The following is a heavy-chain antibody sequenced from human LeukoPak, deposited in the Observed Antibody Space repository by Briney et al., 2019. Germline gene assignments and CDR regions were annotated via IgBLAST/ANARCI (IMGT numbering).Heavy chain of an antibody. Sequence: GGSLRLSCAASGFTFSTYWMHWVRQAPGKGLVWVSRIDSDGTGTIYADSVKGRFTISRGNAKNTVYLQMNSLRAEDTAVYYCTREGLDPWGQGTLVTVSS. CDR3: TREGLDP. CDR2: IDSDGTGT. CDR1: GFTFSTYW. V-gene: IGHV3-74*01. J-gene: IGHJ5*02.